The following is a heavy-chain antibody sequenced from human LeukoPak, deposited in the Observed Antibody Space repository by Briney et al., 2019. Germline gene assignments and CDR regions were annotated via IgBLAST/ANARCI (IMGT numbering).Heavy chain of an antibody. CDR1: GYTFSDYY. Sequence: EASVKVSCKTSGYTFSDYYMHWVRQAPGQGLEWMGWINPNSGVTIYAQRFQGRVTLTRDTSISTAYMELKSLRSDDTAVYYCARDLNDYCATTNCITATDVDTTVVDNWGQGTLVTVSS. J-gene: IGHJ4*02. CDR3: ARDLNDYCATTNCITATDVDTTVVDN. D-gene: IGHD5-18*01. CDR2: INPNSGVT. V-gene: IGHV1-2*02.